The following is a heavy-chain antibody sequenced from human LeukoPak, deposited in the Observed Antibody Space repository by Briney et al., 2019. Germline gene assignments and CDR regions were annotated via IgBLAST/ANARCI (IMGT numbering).Heavy chain of an antibody. CDR1: GYTFTGYY. J-gene: IGHJ5*02. V-gene: IGHV1-2*02. Sequence: EASVKVSCKASGYTFTGYYMHWVRQAPGQGLEWMGWINPNSGGTNYAQKFQGRVTMTRDTSISTAYMELSRLRSDDTAVYYCASWNIAAAAGTVWFDPWGQGTLVTVSS. D-gene: IGHD6-13*01. CDR2: INPNSGGT. CDR3: ASWNIAAAAGTVWFDP.